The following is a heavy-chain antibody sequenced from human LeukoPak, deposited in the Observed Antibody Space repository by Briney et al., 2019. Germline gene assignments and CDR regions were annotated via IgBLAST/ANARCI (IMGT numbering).Heavy chain of an antibody. CDR2: ISYDGSNK. V-gene: IGHV3-30*18. D-gene: IGHD6-19*01. Sequence: GGSLRLSCAASGFTFSSYGMHWVRQAPGKGLEWVAVISYDGSNKYYADSVKGRFTISRDNSKNTLYLQMSSLRAEDTAVYYCAKDRGNIYSGWYKWFDPWGQGTLVTVSS. J-gene: IGHJ5*02. CDR1: GFTFSSYG. CDR3: AKDRGNIYSGWYKWFDP.